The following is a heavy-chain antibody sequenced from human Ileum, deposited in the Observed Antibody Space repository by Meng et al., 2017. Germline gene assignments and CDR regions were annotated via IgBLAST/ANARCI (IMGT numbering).Heavy chain of an antibody. D-gene: IGHD4-11*01. CDR3: ARATSINYRFDY. J-gene: IGHJ4*02. CDR2: IYYSGSTNTGST. Sequence: SETLSLTCTVSGVFISNFHWSWIRQPPGKGLEWIGYIYYSGSTNTGSTNYNPSLKSRVTMSVDTSENQFSLRLSSVTAADTAVYYCARATSINYRFDYWGQGTLVTVSS. CDR1: GVFISNFH. V-gene: IGHV4-59*01.